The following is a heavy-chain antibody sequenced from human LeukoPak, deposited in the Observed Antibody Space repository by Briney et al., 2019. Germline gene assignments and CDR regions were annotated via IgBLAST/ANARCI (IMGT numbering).Heavy chain of an antibody. CDR3: ARGGSSTVLYYYYGMDV. Sequence: ASVKVSCKASGYTFTRYIMHWVRQAPGQSLEWMGWSNAGKGNTKYSQEFQGRVTITRDTSASTAYTELSSLRSEDTAVYYCARGGSSTVLYYYYGMDVWGQGTTVTVSS. V-gene: IGHV1-3*02. CDR2: SNAGKGNT. J-gene: IGHJ6*02. D-gene: IGHD1-14*01. CDR1: GYTFTRYI.